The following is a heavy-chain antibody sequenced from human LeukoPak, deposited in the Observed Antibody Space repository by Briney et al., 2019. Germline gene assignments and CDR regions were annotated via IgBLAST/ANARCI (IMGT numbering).Heavy chain of an antibody. CDR3: ARGGGIAAVGDY. J-gene: IGHJ4*02. V-gene: IGHV3-21*01. CDR2: ISSSSSYI. Sequence: GGSLRLSCAASGFTFSSYSMNWVRQAPGKGLEGVSSISSSSSYIYYADSVKGRFTISRDNAKNSLYLQMNSLRAEGTAVYYCARGGGIAAVGDYWGQGTLVTVSS. D-gene: IGHD6-13*01. CDR1: GFTFSSYS.